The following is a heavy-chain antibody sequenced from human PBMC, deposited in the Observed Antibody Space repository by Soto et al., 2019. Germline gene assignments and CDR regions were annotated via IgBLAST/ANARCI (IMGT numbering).Heavy chain of an antibody. Sequence: PGESLKISCKGSGYSFTSYWIGWVRQMPGKGLEWMGIIYPGDSDTRYSPSFQGQVSISADKSISTAYLQWSSLKASDTAMYYFARVGDSSSWYGPYWGQGTLVTVSS. J-gene: IGHJ4*02. CDR3: ARVGDSSSWYGPY. CDR2: IYPGDSDT. D-gene: IGHD6-13*01. CDR1: GYSFTSYW. V-gene: IGHV5-51*01.